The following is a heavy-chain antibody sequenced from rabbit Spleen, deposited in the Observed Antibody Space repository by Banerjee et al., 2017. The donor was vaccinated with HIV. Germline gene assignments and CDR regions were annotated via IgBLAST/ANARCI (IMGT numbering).Heavy chain of an antibody. V-gene: IGHV1S40*01. CDR3: ARVGGVGVYGYATL. J-gene: IGHJ4*01. CDR1: GFSFSAGYY. CDR2: LTEPIFGTT. D-gene: IGHD6-1*01. Sequence: ESGGDLVKPGASLTLTCTASGFSFSAGYYMTWVRQAPGKGLEWIGLTEPIFGTTYYANWVNGRFTISSHNAQNTLYLQLKSLTAADTATYFCARVGGVGVYGYATLWGPGTLVTVS.